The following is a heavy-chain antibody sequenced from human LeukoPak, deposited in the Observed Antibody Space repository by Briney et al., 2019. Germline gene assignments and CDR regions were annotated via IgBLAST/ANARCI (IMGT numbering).Heavy chain of an antibody. CDR2: ISSSSSYI. J-gene: IGHJ4*01. V-gene: IGHV3-21*06. Sequence: GGSLRLSCAPSGFTFSSYSMNWVRQAPGKGLEWVSSISSSSSYIYYADSVKGRFTISRDYAKNLLYLQMNSLRIEDTAVYYCARDHGIPGSGSYRFDCWGHGTLVTVSS. CDR3: ARDHGIPGSGSYRFDC. D-gene: IGHD3-10*01. CDR1: GFTFSSYS.